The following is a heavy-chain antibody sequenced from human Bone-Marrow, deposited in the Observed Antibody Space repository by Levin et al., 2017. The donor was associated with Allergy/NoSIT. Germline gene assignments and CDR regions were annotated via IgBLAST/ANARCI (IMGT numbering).Heavy chain of an antibody. CDR3: ASGGGWLIRS. D-gene: IGHD6-19*01. CDR1: RFTLSSLW. Sequence: GGSLRLSCVDSRFTLSSLWMTWVRQAPGKGLEWVANIKQDGSDIRYLDSVKGRFTISRDNAKNSLYLQMNSLRVEDTAVYYCASGGGWLIRSWGQGTLVTVSS. J-gene: IGHJ5*02. CDR2: IKQDGSDI. V-gene: IGHV3-7*01.